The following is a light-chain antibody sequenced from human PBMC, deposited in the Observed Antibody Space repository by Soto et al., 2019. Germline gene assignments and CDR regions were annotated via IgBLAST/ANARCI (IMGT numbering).Light chain of an antibody. CDR1: QDVSTK. CDR3: QQYNNWPRT. CDR2: GAF. J-gene: IGKJ1*01. V-gene: IGKV3-15*01. Sequence: EVVMTQSPVTLSVSPGESATLSCRASQDVSTKLAWYQQQPGQAPRLLIYGAFFRATGIPAKFTGSGSGTEFTLTSTSLQSEDFAVYYCQQYNNWPRTFGLGTEEEMK.